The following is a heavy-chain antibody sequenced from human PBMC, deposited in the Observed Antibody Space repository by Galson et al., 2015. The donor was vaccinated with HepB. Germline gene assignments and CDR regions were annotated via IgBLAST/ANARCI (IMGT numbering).Heavy chain of an antibody. CDR2: TYYRSKWYN. D-gene: IGHD3-9*01. J-gene: IGHJ3*02. CDR3: ARGVRYFDWLLSATHAFDI. CDR1: GDSVSSNSAA. V-gene: IGHV6-1*01. Sequence: CAISGDSVSSNSAAWNWIRQSPSRALEWLGRTYYRSKWYNDYAVSVKSRITINPDTSKNQFSLQLNSVTPEDTAVYYCARGVRYFDWLLSATHAFDIWGQGTMVTVSS.